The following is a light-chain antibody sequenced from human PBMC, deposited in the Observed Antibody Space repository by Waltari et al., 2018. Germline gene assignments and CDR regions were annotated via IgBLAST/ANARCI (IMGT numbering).Light chain of an antibody. V-gene: IGKV1-5*03. J-gene: IGKJ2*01. CDR3: QQYSTYPYT. CDR2: RTS. Sequence: DIQMTQSPSTLSAFVGDRVPITCRASQSSSGWLAWYQQKPGKAPQLLIYRTSRLHSGVPSRFSGRGSGTEFTLTISSLQPDDFATYYCQQYSTYPYTFGQGTKLEIK. CDR1: QSSSGW.